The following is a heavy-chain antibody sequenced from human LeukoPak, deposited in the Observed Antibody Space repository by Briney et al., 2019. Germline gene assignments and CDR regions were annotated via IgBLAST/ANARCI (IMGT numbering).Heavy chain of an antibody. CDR2: IYYSGST. Sequence: SETLSLTCTVSGGSISSGSYYWSWIRQPPGKGLEWIGYIYYSGSTNYNPSLKSRVTISVDTSKNQFSLKLSSVTAADTAVYYRARDGGYFDWGNAFDIWGQGTMVTVSS. CDR1: GGSISSGSYY. V-gene: IGHV4-61*01. CDR3: ARDGGYFDWGNAFDI. D-gene: IGHD3-9*01. J-gene: IGHJ3*02.